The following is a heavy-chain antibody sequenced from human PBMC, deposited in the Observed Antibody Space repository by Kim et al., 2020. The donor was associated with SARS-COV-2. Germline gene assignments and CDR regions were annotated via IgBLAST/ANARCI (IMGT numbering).Heavy chain of an antibody. CDR2: SKNKANRYGT. V-gene: IGHV3-72*01. D-gene: IGHD2-15*01. CDR3: ARGQCRSGSCDYFDY. CDR1: GLTFSDHY. J-gene: IGHJ4*02. Sequence: GGSLRLSCAVSGLTFSDHYMDWVRQAPGKGLEWVARSKNKANRYGTEYAASVNGRFIVSRDDSRNFLYLQMHSLRTEDTAVYYCARGQCRSGSCDYFDYWGQGSLVTVSS.